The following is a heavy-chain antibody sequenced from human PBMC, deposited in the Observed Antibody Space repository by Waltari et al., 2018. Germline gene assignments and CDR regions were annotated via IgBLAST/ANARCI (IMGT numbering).Heavy chain of an antibody. CDR3: TRGIHSSFDI. J-gene: IGHJ3*02. CDR1: GDSISSNSVA. Sequence: QVQLQQSGHGTVKPSQSLTLTCAISGDSISSNSVAWNWIRQSPSRGLEWLGRTYYRSKWFNDYAVSVKSRITINPDTSKNQFSLQLSSLTPEDTAVYYCTRGIHSSFDIWGQGTMVTVSS. CDR2: TYYRSKWFN. D-gene: IGHD2-21*01. V-gene: IGHV6-1*01.